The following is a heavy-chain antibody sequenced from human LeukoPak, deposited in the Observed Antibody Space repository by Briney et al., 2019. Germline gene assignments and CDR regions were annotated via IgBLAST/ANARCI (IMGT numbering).Heavy chain of an antibody. J-gene: IGHJ4*02. CDR3: AKVLAYYFDY. V-gene: IGHV3-23*01. Sequence: NPGGSLRLSCGASGFTFSSYAMSWVRQAPGKGLEWDSAIGSGTYYADSVKGRFTISRDNSKNTLYLQMNSLRAEDTAVYYCAKVLAYYFDYWGQGTLVTVSS. CDR2: IGSGT. CDR1: GFTFSSYA.